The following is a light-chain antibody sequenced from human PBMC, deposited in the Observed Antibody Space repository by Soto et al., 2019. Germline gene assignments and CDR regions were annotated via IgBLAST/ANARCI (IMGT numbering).Light chain of an antibody. CDR3: QQSYSTPHFT. Sequence: DIQMTQSPSSLSASVGDRVTITCRASQSISSYLNWYQQKPWKAPKLLIYAASSLQSGVPSRFSGSRSVTDFTLTISSLQPEDFATYYCQQSYSTPHFTFGPGTKVDIK. V-gene: IGKV1-39*01. J-gene: IGKJ3*01. CDR2: AAS. CDR1: QSISSY.